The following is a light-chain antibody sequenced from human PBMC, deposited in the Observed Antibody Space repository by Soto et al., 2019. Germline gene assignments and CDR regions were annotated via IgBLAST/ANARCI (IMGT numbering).Light chain of an antibody. J-gene: IGKJ5*01. CDR3: QQRTNWPPG. Sequence: IVFTQSPATLSLSPGDKATLSCRASQSVSSYLAWYQQKPGQAPRLLIYDASNRATGIPARFSGSGSGTGFTLTISSLEPEDFAVYYCQQRTNWPPGFGQGTRLEIK. CDR2: DAS. V-gene: IGKV3-11*01. CDR1: QSVSSY.